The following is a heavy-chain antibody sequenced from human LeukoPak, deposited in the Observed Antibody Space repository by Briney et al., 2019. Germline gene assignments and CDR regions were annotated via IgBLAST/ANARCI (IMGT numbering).Heavy chain of an antibody. Sequence: GGSLRLSCAASGFTFSSYSMNWVRQAPGKGLEWVSSISSSSSYIYYADSVKGRFTISRDNAKNSLYLQMNSLRAEDTAVYYYARVMVRAYGMDVWGQGTTVTVSS. D-gene: IGHD3-10*01. CDR3: ARVMVRAYGMDV. V-gene: IGHV3-21*01. CDR2: ISSSSSYI. J-gene: IGHJ6*02. CDR1: GFTFSSYS.